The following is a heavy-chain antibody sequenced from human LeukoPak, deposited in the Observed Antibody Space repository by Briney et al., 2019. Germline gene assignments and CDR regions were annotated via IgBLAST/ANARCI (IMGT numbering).Heavy chain of an antibody. CDR2: MKQDGSDK. CDR1: GFTFSSYA. Sequence: PGGSLRLSCAASGFTFSSYAMSWVRQAPGKGLEWVANMKQDGSDKYYVDSVKGRFTISRDNAKNSLYLQMNSLRAEDTALYYCAKGTTLTPDYYGMDVWGQGTTVTVSS. V-gene: IGHV3-7*03. J-gene: IGHJ6*02. D-gene: IGHD2-15*01. CDR3: AKGTTLTPDYYGMDV.